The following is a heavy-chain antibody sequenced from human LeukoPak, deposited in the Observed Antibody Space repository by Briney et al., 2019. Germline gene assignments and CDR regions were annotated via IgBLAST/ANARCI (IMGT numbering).Heavy chain of an antibody. CDR3: GRGGWSAFDI. CDR1: GGSISSYY. Sequence: SETLSLTCTVSGGSISSYYWSWIRQPPGKGLEWIGYIYYSGSTNYNPSLKSRVTISVDTSKNQSSLKLRSVTAADTAVYYCGRGGWSAFDIWGQGTMVTVSS. J-gene: IGHJ3*02. CDR2: IYYSGST. V-gene: IGHV4-59*01. D-gene: IGHD3-10*01.